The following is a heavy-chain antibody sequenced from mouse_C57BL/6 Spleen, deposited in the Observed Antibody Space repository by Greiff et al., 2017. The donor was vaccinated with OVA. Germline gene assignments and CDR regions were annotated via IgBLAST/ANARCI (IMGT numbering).Heavy chain of an antibody. CDR2: IYPSDSDT. V-gene: IGHV1-61*01. J-gene: IGHJ4*01. CDR3: ARAGYDPYAMDY. CDR1: GYTFTSYW. Sequence: QVHVKQSGAELVRPGSSVKLSCKASGYTFTSYWMDWVKQRPGQGLEWIGNIYPSDSDTHYNQKFKDKATLTVDKSSSTAYMQLSSLTSEDSAVYYCARAGYDPYAMDYWGQGTSLTVSS. D-gene: IGHD2-2*01.